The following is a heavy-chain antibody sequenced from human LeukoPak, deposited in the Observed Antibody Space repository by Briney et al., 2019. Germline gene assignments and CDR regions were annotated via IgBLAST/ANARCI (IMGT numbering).Heavy chain of an antibody. Sequence: PSETLSLTCTVSDDSISDYYRGWIRQPPGKGLEWIGYIYYSGSTNYNPSLKSRVTISVDTSKNQFSLKLSSVTAADTAVYYCASWGSSGWTPGDNWFDPWGQGTLVTVSS. CDR1: DDSISDYY. CDR2: IYYSGST. D-gene: IGHD6-19*01. J-gene: IGHJ5*02. V-gene: IGHV4-59*01. CDR3: ASWGSSGWTPGDNWFDP.